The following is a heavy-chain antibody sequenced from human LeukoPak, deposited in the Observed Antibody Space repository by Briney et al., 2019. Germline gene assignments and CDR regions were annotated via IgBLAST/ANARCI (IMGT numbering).Heavy chain of an antibody. V-gene: IGHV4-31*03. Sequence: SETLSLTCTVSGGSISSGGYYWSWIRQHPGKGLEWIGYIYYSGSTYYNPSLKSRVTISVDTSKNQFSLKLSSVTAADTAVYYXXXXXXXXXXXXXLVQYGFDYWGQGTLVTVSS. CDR3: XXXXXXXXXXXXLVQYGFDY. J-gene: IGHJ4*02. CDR1: GGSISSGGYY. D-gene: IGHD4-17*01. CDR2: IYYSGST.